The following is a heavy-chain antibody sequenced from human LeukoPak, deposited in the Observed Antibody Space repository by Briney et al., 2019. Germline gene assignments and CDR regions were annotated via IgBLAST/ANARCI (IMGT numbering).Heavy chain of an antibody. V-gene: IGHV3-21*01. J-gene: IGHJ4*02. D-gene: IGHD2-21*01. CDR2: ISSSTTFI. Sequence: GGSLRLSCAASGFTFSSFSMNWVRQAPGKGLEWVSSISSSTTFIDYADSVKGRFTISRDNAKDSLYLKMNSLRAEDTAVYYCARGDPGFCGLPTVLDNWGQGALVTVSS. CDR1: GFTFSSFS. CDR3: ARGDPGFCGLPTVLDN.